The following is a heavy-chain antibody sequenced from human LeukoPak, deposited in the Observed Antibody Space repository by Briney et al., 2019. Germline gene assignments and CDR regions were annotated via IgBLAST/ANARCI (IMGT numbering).Heavy chain of an antibody. CDR3: AGSRNMITYRKDKNWFDP. Sequence: SETLSLTCTVSGGSISSSSYYWGWIRQPPGKGLEWIGSIYYSGSTYYNPSLKSRVTISVDTSKNQFSLKLSSVTAADTAVYYCAGSRNMITYRKDKNWFDPWGQGTLVTVSS. CDR2: IYYSGST. V-gene: IGHV4-39*01. J-gene: IGHJ5*02. CDR1: GGSISSSSYY. D-gene: IGHD3-16*01.